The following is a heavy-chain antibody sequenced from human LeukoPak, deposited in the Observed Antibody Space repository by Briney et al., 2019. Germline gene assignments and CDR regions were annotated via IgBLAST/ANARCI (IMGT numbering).Heavy chain of an antibody. CDR1: RYTFTSYG. CDR2: ISAYNGNT. V-gene: IGHV1-18*01. D-gene: IGHD3-22*01. CDR3: ARDLRWGSMIVVATIGCHY. J-gene: IGHJ4*02. Sequence: ASVKVSCKASRYTFTSYGISWVRQAPGQGLEWMGWISAYNGNTNYAQKLQGRVTMTTDTSTRTAYMELRSLRCKDTAVYYCARDLRWGSMIVVATIGCHYWGQGTLVTVSS.